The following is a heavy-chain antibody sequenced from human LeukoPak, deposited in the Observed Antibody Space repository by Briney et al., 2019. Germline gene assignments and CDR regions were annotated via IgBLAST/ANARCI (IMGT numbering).Heavy chain of an antibody. J-gene: IGHJ4*02. D-gene: IGHD4-17*01. V-gene: IGHV3-7*01. CDR2: IKQDGGQI. Sequence: GGSLRLSCAASEFTFSSYWMSWVRQAPGKGLEWVANIKQDGGQIYYLESVKGRFTVSRDNAKNSLYLQMNSLRAEDTAVYYCARLGARQMLEYWGQGTLVTVSS. CDR1: EFTFSSYW. CDR3: ARLGARQMLEY.